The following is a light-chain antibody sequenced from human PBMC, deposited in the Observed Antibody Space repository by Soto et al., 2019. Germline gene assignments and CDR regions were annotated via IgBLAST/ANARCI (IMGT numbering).Light chain of an antibody. CDR2: TTN. Sequence: QAVVTQEHSLTVSPGGTVPLTCASNTGAVTSGNYASWFQQKPGQAPRTLINTTNNKHSCTPARSSGSLLGGKAALTLSGVQPEDEADYYCLLYYGGAQLVFGGGTKHTVL. J-gene: IGLJ3*02. CDR1: TGAVTSGNY. V-gene: IGLV7-43*01. CDR3: LLYYGGAQLV.